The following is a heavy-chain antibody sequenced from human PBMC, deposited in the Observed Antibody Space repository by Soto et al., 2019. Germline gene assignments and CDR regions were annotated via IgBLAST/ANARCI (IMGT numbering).Heavy chain of an antibody. CDR3: GRDGSSGSHFIYYYGMDF. V-gene: IGHV3-30-3*01. CDR1: GFTFSSYA. Sequence: QVQLVESGGGVVQPGRSLRLSCAASGFTFSSYAMHWVRQAPGKGLEWVAVISYDGSNKCYADSVKGRFTISRDNSKNTLYLHMNSLRAEDTAVYYCGRDGSSGSHFIYYYGMDFWGQGTTVTVSS. CDR2: ISYDGSNK. J-gene: IGHJ6*01. D-gene: IGHD1-26*01.